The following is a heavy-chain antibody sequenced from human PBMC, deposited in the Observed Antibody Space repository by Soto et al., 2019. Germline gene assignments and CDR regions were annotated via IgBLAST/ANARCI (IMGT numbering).Heavy chain of an antibody. CDR3: ARLGGYYQAFDQ. V-gene: IGHV4-59*08. Sequence: GWFRQPPGKGLEWVGYIYYSGSTTYSPSLKSRVTISVDTSKNQFSLKLDSVTAADTAVYYCARLGGYYQAFDQWGQGSLVTAPQ. D-gene: IGHD3-22*01. CDR2: IYYSGST. J-gene: IGHJ4*02.